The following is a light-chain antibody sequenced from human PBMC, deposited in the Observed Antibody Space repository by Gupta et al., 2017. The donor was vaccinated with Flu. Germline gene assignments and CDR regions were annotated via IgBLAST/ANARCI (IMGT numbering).Light chain of an antibody. V-gene: IGLV2-14*01. J-gene: IGLJ3*02. CDR1: SSDVGGYNY. CDR2: EVS. CDR3: SSYTSSSTLV. Sequence: QSARTQPSSVSGSPGQSITISCTGTSSDVGGYNYVSWYHQHPGKAPKLLIYEVSNRPSGVSNRFSGSKSANTSSLTISRLQAEDEAYYYCSSYTSSSTLVFGGGTKLTVL.